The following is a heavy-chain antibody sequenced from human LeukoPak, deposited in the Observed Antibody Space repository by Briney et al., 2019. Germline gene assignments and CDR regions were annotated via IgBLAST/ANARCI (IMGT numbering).Heavy chain of an antibody. CDR2: GTPNSGVT. CDR1: GYTFTASY. CDR3: ASRELGEISYDNYYGLDV. D-gene: IGHD3-10*01. Sequence: SVKISCKASGYTFTASYMPSVREAPGHELEWMGWGTPNSGVTSYAQRFPSRVTMTTDTSLSTHHMELSRATSDTTCAYFSASRELGEISYDNYYGLDVWGQGTTVTVSS. J-gene: IGHJ6*02. V-gene: IGHV1-2*02.